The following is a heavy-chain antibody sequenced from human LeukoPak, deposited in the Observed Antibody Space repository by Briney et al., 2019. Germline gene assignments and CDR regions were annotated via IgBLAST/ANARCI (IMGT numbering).Heavy chain of an antibody. CDR1: GFTFSHYS. V-gene: IGHV3-48*01. Sequence: GGSLRLSCAASGFTFSHYSMNWVRQAPGKGLEWISYIGISSGNTKYADSVKGRFTISGDKAKNSVYLQMNSLRVEDTAVYYCARDTKYAFDNRGQGTLVTVSS. D-gene: IGHD2-2*01. CDR3: ARDTKYAFDN. J-gene: IGHJ4*02. CDR2: IGISSGNT.